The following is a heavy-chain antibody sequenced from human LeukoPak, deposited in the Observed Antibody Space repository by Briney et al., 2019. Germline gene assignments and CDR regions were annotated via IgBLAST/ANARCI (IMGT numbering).Heavy chain of an antibody. CDR2: ISYDGRNK. CDR1: GFTFSSYG. D-gene: IGHD6-19*01. CDR3: AKGAQYSSDWDYFDY. V-gene: IGHV3-30*18. Sequence: PGGSLRPSCAASGFTFSSYGTHWVRQAPGKGLEWVGVISYDGRNKYYADSVKGRFTISRDNSKNTLYLQMNSLRAEDTAVFYCAKGAQYSSDWDYFDYWGQRTLVTVSS. J-gene: IGHJ4*02.